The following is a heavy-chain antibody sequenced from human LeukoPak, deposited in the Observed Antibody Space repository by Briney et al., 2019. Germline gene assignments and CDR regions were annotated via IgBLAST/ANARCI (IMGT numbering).Heavy chain of an antibody. Sequence: AASVKVSCKASGGTFSSYAISWVRQAPGQGLEWMGGIIPIFGTANYAQKFQGRVTITADEPTSTAYMELSSLRSEDTAVYYCARDGGYYYDSSGVLDYWGQGTLVTVSS. D-gene: IGHD3-22*01. CDR3: ARDGGYYYDSSGVLDY. CDR2: IIPIFGTA. V-gene: IGHV1-69*13. CDR1: GGTFSSYA. J-gene: IGHJ4*02.